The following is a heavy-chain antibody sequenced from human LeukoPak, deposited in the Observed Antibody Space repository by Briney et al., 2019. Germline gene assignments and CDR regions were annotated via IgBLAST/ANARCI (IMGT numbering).Heavy chain of an antibody. CDR2: IYYSGST. Sequence: TSETLSLTCTVSGGSISSYYRSWIRQPPGKGLEWIGYIYYSGSTNYNPSLKSRVTISVDTSKNQFSLKLSSVTAADTAVYYCAILHCSSTSCYTNWFDPWGQGTLVTVSS. D-gene: IGHD2-2*02. CDR1: GGSISSYY. J-gene: IGHJ5*02. V-gene: IGHV4-59*01. CDR3: AILHCSSTSCYTNWFDP.